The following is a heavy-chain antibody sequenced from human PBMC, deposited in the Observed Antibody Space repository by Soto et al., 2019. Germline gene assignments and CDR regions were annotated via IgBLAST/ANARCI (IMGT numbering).Heavy chain of an antibody. J-gene: IGHJ4*02. CDR2: IYHTGST. Sequence: QVQLQESGSGLVKPSQTLSLTCAVSGGSISSGGYSWSWIRQPPGKGLEWIGYIYHTGSTSYNPSLKPRVTISVDRSKNQFSLKLSSVTAADTAVYYCASAQASGRYPNWGQGSLVTVSS. CDR1: GGSISSGGYS. CDR3: ASAQASGRYPN. D-gene: IGHD3-10*01. V-gene: IGHV4-30-2*01.